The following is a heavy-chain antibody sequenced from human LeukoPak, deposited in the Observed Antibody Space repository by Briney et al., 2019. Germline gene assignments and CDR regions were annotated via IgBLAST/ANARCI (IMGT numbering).Heavy chain of an antibody. CDR3: AKPHLECVRAPRRRYYFDY. J-gene: IGHJ4*02. V-gene: IGHV3-30*18. D-gene: IGHD3-3*01. CDR1: GFTFSSYS. Sequence: GGSLRLSCAASGFTFSSYSMKWVRQAQGKGMEWGADISNDGINQYYPDSLKLRFTISRDNSKTPLYLQMNSLRAEDTAVYYCAKPHLECVRAPRRRYYFDYWGQGTLVTVSS. CDR2: ISNDGINQ.